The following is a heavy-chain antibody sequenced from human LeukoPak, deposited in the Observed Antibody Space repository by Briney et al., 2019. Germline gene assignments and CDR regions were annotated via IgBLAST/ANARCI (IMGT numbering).Heavy chain of an antibody. Sequence: SETLSLTCTVSGVSISSSNSYWGWIRQPPGKGLEWIGSIYYSGNTYYNASLKSQVSISIDTSKNQFSLKLSSVTAADTAVYYCARDQGGSGCFDYWGQGTLVTVSS. CDR3: ARDQGGSGCFDY. CDR1: GVSISSSNSY. D-gene: IGHD6-19*01. J-gene: IGHJ4*02. V-gene: IGHV4-39*02. CDR2: IYYSGNT.